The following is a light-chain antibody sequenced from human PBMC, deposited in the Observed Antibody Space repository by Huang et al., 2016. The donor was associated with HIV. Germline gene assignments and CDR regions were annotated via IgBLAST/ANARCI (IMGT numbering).Light chain of an antibody. J-gene: IGKJ4*01. CDR2: FVS. V-gene: IGKV2-28*01. Sequence: DIVMTQSPLSLPVTPGEPAPISCRSSQSLLHSDGYNYLDWYLQRPGQSPQLLIYFVSNRASGVPDRFSGSGSGTDFTLKISRLEAEDVGVYYCMQALQTPRTFGGGTKVEIK. CDR1: QSLLHSDGYNY. CDR3: MQALQTPRT.